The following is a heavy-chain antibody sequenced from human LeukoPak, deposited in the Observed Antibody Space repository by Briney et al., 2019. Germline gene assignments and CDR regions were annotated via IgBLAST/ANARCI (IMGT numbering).Heavy chain of an antibody. J-gene: IGHJ5*02. Sequence: SETLSLTCAVYGESFSGYFWSWIRQPPGKGLEWIGEINHSGSTNYNASLKSRVTISVDTPKNQFSLRLSSVTAADTAVYYCAPRGDIEHSYGFGKWFDPWGQGTRVTVSS. CDR1: GESFSGYF. D-gene: IGHD5-18*01. CDR3: APRGDIEHSYGFGKWFDP. CDR2: INHSGST. V-gene: IGHV4-34*01.